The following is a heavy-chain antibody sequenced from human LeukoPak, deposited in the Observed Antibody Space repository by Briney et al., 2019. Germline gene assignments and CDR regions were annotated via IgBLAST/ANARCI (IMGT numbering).Heavy chain of an antibody. CDR2: IYYSGST. CDR3: ARIQWLVPGGDY. V-gene: IGHV4-39*07. J-gene: IGHJ4*02. Sequence: SETLSLTCTVSGGSISSSSYYWGWIRQPPGKGLEWIGSIYYSGSTYYNPSLKSRVTISVDTSKNQFSLKLSSVTAADTAVYYCARIQWLVPGGDYWGQGTLVTVSS. CDR1: GGSISSSSYY. D-gene: IGHD6-19*01.